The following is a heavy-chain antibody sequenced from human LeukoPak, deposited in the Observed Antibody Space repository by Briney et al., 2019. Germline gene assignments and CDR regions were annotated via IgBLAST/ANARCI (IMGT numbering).Heavy chain of an antibody. CDR2: IYSGGST. D-gene: IGHD6-19*01. J-gene: IGHJ4*02. V-gene: IGHV3-53*01. Sequence: GGSLRLSCAASGFTVSSNYMSWVRQAPGKGLEWVSVIYSGGSTYYADSVKGRFTISRDNSKNTLYLQMNSLRAEDTAVYYCASTYSSGDKSDYWGQGTLVTVSS. CDR1: GFTVSSNY. CDR3: ASTYSSGDKSDY.